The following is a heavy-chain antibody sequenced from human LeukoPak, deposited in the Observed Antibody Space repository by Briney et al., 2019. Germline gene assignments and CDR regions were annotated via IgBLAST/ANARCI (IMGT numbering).Heavy chain of an antibody. Sequence: GGSLRLSCAASGYTFSNHGVHWVRQAPGKGLEWVAFIHSNENIRWYADSVKGRFTISRGNSKNTLCLQMNSLGAEDTAVYYCAKDSTWATDYWGQGALVSVSS. J-gene: IGHJ4*02. CDR1: GYTFSNHG. CDR2: IHSNENIR. V-gene: IGHV3-30*02. D-gene: IGHD5/OR15-5a*01. CDR3: AKDSTWATDY.